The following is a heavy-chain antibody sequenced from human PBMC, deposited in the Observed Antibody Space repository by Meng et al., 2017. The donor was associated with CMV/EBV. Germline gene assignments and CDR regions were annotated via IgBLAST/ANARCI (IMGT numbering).Heavy chain of an antibody. Sequence: SVKVSCKASGCTFSSYAIRWVRQAPGQGLEWMGVIILIFGTANYAQKFQGRVTITTDESTSTAYMELSSLRSDDTAVYYCAIAAAGFGTWFDPWGQGTLVTVSS. CDR1: GCTFSSYA. CDR3: AIAAAGFGTWFDP. V-gene: IGHV1-69*05. CDR2: IILIFGTA. D-gene: IGHD6-13*01. J-gene: IGHJ5*02.